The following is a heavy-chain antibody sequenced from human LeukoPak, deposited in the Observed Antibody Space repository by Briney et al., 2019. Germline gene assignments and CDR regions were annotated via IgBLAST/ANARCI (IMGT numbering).Heavy chain of an antibody. Sequence: SQTLSLTCTVSGGSISSSSYFWSWIRQPAGKGLEWIGRIYTRGNTNYNPSLKSRVTTSVDTSKNQFSLKLSFVTAADTAVYYCARSPSAAAQLDNWGQGILVTVSS. CDR3: ARSPSAAAQLDN. CDR1: GGSISSSSYF. D-gene: IGHD6-6*01. V-gene: IGHV4-61*02. CDR2: IYTRGNT. J-gene: IGHJ4*02.